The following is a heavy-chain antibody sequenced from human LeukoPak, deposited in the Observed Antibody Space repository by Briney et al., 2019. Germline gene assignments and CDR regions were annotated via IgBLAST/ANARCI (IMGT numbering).Heavy chain of an antibody. D-gene: IGHD3-10*01. Sequence: GDSLKISCKCSGYSFTSYLIGWVRQMPGKGLDGMGIIYPGDSDTRHTPSFQGQVTISADKSIRTAYLQWGGLTASDTAMYYCARLGRGSGGVFDYWGQGTLVTVSS. CDR3: ARLGRGSGGVFDY. CDR2: IYPGDSDT. V-gene: IGHV5-51*01. CDR1: GYSFTSYL. J-gene: IGHJ4*02.